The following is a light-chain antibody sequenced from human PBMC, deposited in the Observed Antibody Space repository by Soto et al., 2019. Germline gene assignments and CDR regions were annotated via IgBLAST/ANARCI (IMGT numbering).Light chain of an antibody. V-gene: IGKV3-11*01. CDR3: QQSNKWPTDIA. J-gene: IGKJ5*01. Sequence: EIVLTQSPATLSLSPGERATLSCRASQTVSTYLAWYQQKPGQAPRLLIYDASNRATGIPARFSGSGSGTDFTLTISSLEPEDFAVYYCQQSNKWPTDIALGQGKRLDIK. CDR1: QTVSTY. CDR2: DAS.